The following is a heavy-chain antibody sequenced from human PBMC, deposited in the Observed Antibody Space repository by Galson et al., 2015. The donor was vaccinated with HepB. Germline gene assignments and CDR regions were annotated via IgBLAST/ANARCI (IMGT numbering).Heavy chain of an antibody. D-gene: IGHD3-10*01. CDR3: ATAPRAMVREFSGR. CDR1: GGSISSSSYY. J-gene: IGHJ4*02. V-gene: IGHV4-39*01. CDR2: IYYSGST. Sequence: ETLSLTCTVSGGSISSSSYYWGWIRQPPGKGLEWIGSIYYSGSTYYNPSLKSRVTISVDTSKNQFSLKLSSVTAADAAVYYCATAPRAMVREFSGRWGQGTLVTVSS.